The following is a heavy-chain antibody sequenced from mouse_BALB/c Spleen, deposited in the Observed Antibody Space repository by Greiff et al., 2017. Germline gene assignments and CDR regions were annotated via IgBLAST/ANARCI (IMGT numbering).Heavy chain of an antibody. CDR3: NAWSYGNYSFAY. J-gene: IGHJ3*01. V-gene: IGHV1-39*01. D-gene: IGHD2-1*01. CDR1: GYSFTGYN. CDR2: IDPYYGGT. Sequence: EVQLQQSGPELEKPGASVKISCKASGYSFTGYNMNWVKQSNGKSLEWIGNIDPYYGGTSYNQKFKGKATLTVDKSSSTAYMQLSSLTSEDTAVYYCNAWSYGNYSFAYWGQGTLVTVSA.